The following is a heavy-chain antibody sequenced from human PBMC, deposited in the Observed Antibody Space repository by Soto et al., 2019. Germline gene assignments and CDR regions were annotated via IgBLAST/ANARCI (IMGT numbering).Heavy chain of an antibody. V-gene: IGHV3-21*01. CDR2: ISSSSTYI. CDR1: GFTFSSYK. CDR3: ARVSSSWYSGEDY. Sequence: GGSLRLSCAASGFTFSSYKMNWVRQAPGKGLEWVSSISSSSTYIYYADSVKGRFTISRDNAKNSLYLQMNSLRAEDTAVYYCARVSSSWYSGEDYWGQGTLVNVSS. D-gene: IGHD6-13*01. J-gene: IGHJ4*02.